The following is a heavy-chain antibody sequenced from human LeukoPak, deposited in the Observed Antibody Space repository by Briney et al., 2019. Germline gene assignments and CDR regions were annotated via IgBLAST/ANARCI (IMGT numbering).Heavy chain of an antibody. J-gene: IGHJ5*02. Sequence: SQTLSLTCPVSGGSISSGDYYWSWIRQPPGKGLEWIWYIYYSGITYYTPSLKSRVTISVDTSKTQFSLKLSSVTAADTAVYYCARSRLISYGDYVRRRNWFDHWGQGTLVTVSS. V-gene: IGHV4-30-4*01. CDR3: ARSRLISYGDYVRRRNWFDH. CDR2: IYYSGIT. D-gene: IGHD4-17*01. CDR1: GGSISSGDYY.